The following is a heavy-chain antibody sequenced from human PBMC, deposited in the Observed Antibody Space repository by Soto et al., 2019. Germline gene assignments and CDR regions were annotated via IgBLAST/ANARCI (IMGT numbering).Heavy chain of an antibody. D-gene: IGHD6-19*01. CDR1: GFTFSSYA. J-gene: IGHJ4*02. CDR2: ISGSGGST. CDR3: AKDSTGYSSGWWDY. Sequence: VQLVESGGGVVQPGRSLRLSCAASGFTFSSYAMSWVRQAPGKGLEWVSAISGSGGSTYYADSVKGRFTISRDNSKNTLYLQMNSLRAEDTAVYYCAKDSTGYSSGWWDYWGQGTLVTVSS. V-gene: IGHV3-23*04.